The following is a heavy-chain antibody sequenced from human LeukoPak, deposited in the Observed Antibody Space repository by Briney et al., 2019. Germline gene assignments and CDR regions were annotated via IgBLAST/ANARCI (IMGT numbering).Heavy chain of an antibody. D-gene: IGHD3-10*01. CDR2: IRYDGSNK. J-gene: IGHJ4*02. Sequence: GGSLRLSCAASGFTFSSYGMHWVRQAPGKGLEWVAFIRYDGSNKYYADSVKGRFTISRDNSKNTLYLQMNSLRAEDTAVYYCASPLWFGEFPQFDYWGQGTLVTVSS. CDR3: ASPLWFGEFPQFDY. V-gene: IGHV3-30*02. CDR1: GFTFSSYG.